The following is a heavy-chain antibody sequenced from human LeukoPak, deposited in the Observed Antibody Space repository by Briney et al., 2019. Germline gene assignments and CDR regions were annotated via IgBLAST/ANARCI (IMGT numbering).Heavy chain of an antibody. J-gene: IGHJ4*02. CDR3: ARGDAMVRGVIIGNHFDY. CDR2: IKQDGSEK. V-gene: IGHV3-7*04. CDR1: GFTFSSYW. Sequence: GGSLRLSCAASGFTFSSYWMSWVRQAPGKGLEWVANIKQDGSEKYYVDSVKGRFTISRDNAKNSLYLQMNSLRAEDTAVYYYARGDAMVRGVIIGNHFDYRGQGTLVTVSS. D-gene: IGHD3-10*01.